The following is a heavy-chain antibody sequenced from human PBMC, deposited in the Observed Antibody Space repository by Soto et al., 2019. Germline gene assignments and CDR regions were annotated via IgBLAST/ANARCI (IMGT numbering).Heavy chain of an antibody. CDR1: GDSVSSNSAA. Sequence: PSQTLSLTCAISGDSVSSNSAAWNWIRQSPSRGLEWLGRTYYRSKWYNDYAVSVKSRITINPDTSKNQFSLQLNSVTPEDTAVYYCARTGDFWSGYPYYYYGMDVWGQGTTVTAP. V-gene: IGHV6-1*01. D-gene: IGHD3-3*01. J-gene: IGHJ6*02. CDR2: TYYRSKWYN. CDR3: ARTGDFWSGYPYYYYGMDV.